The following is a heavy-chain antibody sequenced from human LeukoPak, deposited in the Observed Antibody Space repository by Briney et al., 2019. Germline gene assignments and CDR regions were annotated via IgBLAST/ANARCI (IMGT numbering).Heavy chain of an antibody. J-gene: IGHJ4*02. CDR1: GYTFTSYD. CDR2: MNPNSGNT. V-gene: IGHV1-8*01. CDR3: ARVIAVAGFLYFDY. Sequence: SVTVSCKASGYTFTSYDINWVRQATGQGLEWMGWMNPNSGNTGYAQKFQGRVTMTRNTSISTAYMELSSLRSEDTAVYYCARVIAVAGFLYFDYWGQGTLVTVSS. D-gene: IGHD6-19*01.